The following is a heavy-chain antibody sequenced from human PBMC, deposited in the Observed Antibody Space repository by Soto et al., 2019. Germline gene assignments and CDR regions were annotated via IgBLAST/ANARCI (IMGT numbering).Heavy chain of an antibody. CDR3: ARGPSVPTGAFDI. D-gene: IGHD1-1*01. Sequence: QVQLVQSGAEVKKPGASVKVSCKASGYTFTSYDINWVRQATGQGLEWMGWMNPNSGNTGYAQKLQGRVTXTXNXFISTAYMELSSVRSEDTAVYYCARGPSVPTGAFDIWGQGTMVTVSS. CDR1: GYTFTSYD. J-gene: IGHJ3*02. V-gene: IGHV1-8*01. CDR2: MNPNSGNT.